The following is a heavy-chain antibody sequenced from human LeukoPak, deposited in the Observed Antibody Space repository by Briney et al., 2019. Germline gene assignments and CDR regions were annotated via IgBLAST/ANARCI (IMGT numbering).Heavy chain of an antibody. CDR3: ATQFPENWFDP. V-gene: IGHV4-34*01. Sequence: SETLSLTCAVYGGSFSGYYWSWIRQPPGKGLEWIGEINHSGSTNYNPSLKSRATISVDTSKNQFSLKLSSVTAAETAVYYCATQFPENWFDPWGQGTLVTVSS. J-gene: IGHJ5*02. CDR2: INHSGST. CDR1: GGSFSGYY.